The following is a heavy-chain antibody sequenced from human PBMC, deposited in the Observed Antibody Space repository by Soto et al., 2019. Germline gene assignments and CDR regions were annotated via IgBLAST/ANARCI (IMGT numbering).Heavy chain of an antibody. CDR3: ASQASGWYPDY. Sequence: QVQLQKSGPGLVKPSQTLSLTYTVSGGSISSGGYYWSWLRQHPGKGLEWIGYNFGCGSTYYNPSLKSRVTISVDPAKSQFSLRLTSAAATDTAVYFCASQASGWYPDYWGQGTLVTVSS. J-gene: IGHJ4*02. CDR1: GGSISSGGYY. V-gene: IGHV4-31*03. CDR2: NFGCGST. D-gene: IGHD6-19*01.